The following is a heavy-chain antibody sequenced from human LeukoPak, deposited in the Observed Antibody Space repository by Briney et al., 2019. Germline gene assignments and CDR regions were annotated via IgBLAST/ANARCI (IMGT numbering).Heavy chain of an antibody. CDR2: IIPMFGTA. CDR1: GGTFSSYA. D-gene: IGHD3-16*02. Sequence: GASVKVSCKASGGTFSSYAISWVRQATGQGLEWMGGIIPMFGTANYAQKFQGRVTITADESTSTAYMELSSLKSEDTAVYYCARGAPYDYVWGSYRWDRLYYMDVWGKGTTVTISS. J-gene: IGHJ6*03. V-gene: IGHV1-69*13. CDR3: ARGAPYDYVWGSYRWDRLYYMDV.